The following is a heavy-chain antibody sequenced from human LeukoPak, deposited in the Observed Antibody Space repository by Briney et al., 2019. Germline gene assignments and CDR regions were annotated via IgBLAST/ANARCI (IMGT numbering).Heavy chain of an antibody. CDR3: ARDIVVVPAASGGYYYYGMDV. CDR2: ISYDGSNK. Sequence: PSGGSLRLSCAASGFTFSSYAMHWVRQAPGKGLEWVAVISYDGSNKYYADSVKGRFTISRDNSKNTLYLQMNSLRAEDTAVYYCARDIVVVPAASGGYYYYGMDVWGQGTTVTVSS. CDR1: GFTFSSYA. V-gene: IGHV3-30-3*01. J-gene: IGHJ6*02. D-gene: IGHD2-2*01.